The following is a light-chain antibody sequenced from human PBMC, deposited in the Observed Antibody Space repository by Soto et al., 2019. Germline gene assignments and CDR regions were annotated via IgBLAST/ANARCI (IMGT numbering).Light chain of an antibody. CDR2: GAF. Sequence: ELVLTQSPGTLSFSPGERATVSCRASQSVSSSYLAWYQQQPGQAPRLLIYGAFIRDTGIPDRFSGSGSGTDFTLTISRLEPEDFAVYYCQQYGSSPITFGHRTRLEIE. J-gene: IGKJ5*01. V-gene: IGKV3-20*01. CDR1: QSVSSSY. CDR3: QQYGSSPIT.